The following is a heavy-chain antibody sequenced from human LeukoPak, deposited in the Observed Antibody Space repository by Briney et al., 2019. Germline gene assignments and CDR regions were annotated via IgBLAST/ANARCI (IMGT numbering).Heavy chain of an antibody. J-gene: IGHJ4*02. CDR2: INPSDGST. V-gene: IGHV1-46*01. Sequence: ASVKVSCKASGYTFTSYYMQWVRQAPGQGLVWMGIINPSDGSTYYAQEFQGRVTMTRDTSTSTVYMEVSSLRSEDTAVYYCARGITMARGVPKASLGFWGQGTLVTVSS. CDR1: GYTFTSYY. D-gene: IGHD3-10*01. CDR3: ARGITMARGVPKASLGF.